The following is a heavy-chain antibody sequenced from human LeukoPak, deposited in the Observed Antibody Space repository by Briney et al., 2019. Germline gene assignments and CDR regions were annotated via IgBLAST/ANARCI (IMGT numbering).Heavy chain of an antibody. D-gene: IGHD3-22*01. CDR2: IIPIFGTA. V-gene: IGHV1-69*01. CDR3: ASTSPPYYGSSGDY. Sequence: SVKVSCKASGGTFSSYAISWVRQAPGHGLEWMGGIIPIFGTANYAQKFQGRVTITADESTSTAYMELSSLRSEDTAVYYCASTSPPYYGSSGDYWGQGTLVTVSS. J-gene: IGHJ4*02. CDR1: GGTFSSYA.